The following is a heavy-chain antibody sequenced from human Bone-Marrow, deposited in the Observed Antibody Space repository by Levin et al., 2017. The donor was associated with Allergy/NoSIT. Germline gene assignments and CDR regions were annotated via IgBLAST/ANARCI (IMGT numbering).Heavy chain of an antibody. CDR1: GFTFSAYG. J-gene: IGHJ4*02. V-gene: IGHV3-33*01. Sequence: SGGSLRLSCATSGFTFSAYGMHWVRQAPGKGLEWVTVIWYDGSNKYYADSVKGRFSISRDNSKNTLYLQMNSLRVEDTAVYYCARGVGDNWDDVDFDYWGQGTLVSVSS. CDR2: IWYDGSNK. CDR3: ARGVGDNWDDVDFDY. D-gene: IGHD1-1*01.